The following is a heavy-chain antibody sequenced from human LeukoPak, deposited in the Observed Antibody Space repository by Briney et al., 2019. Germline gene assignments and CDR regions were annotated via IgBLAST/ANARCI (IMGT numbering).Heavy chain of an antibody. CDR3: AKDNSDSSSWHRYNWFDP. CDR1: GFTFDDYA. CDR2: ISWNSGSI. J-gene: IGHJ5*02. Sequence: GGSLRLSCAASGFTFDDYAMHWVRQAQGKGLEWVSGISWNSGSIGYADSVKGRFTISRDNAKNSLYLQMNSLRAEDTALYYCAKDNSDSSSWHRYNWFDPWGQGTLVTVSS. D-gene: IGHD6-13*01. V-gene: IGHV3-9*01.